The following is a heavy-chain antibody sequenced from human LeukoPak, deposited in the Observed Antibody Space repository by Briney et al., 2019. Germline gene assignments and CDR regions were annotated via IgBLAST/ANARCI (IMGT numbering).Heavy chain of an antibody. CDR3: VRDNSRGQSLGVIY. V-gene: IGHV3-48*01. CDR2: INADSSAI. CDR1: GFTFSTYN. Sequence: GGSLRLSCAASGFTFSTYNMNWVRQAPGKGLEWISYINADSSAIQYADSVRGRFTTSRDNAKNSLYLQMNSLRAEDTAVYYCVRDNSRGQSLGVIYWGQGSLVTVSS. J-gene: IGHJ4*02. D-gene: IGHD3-22*01.